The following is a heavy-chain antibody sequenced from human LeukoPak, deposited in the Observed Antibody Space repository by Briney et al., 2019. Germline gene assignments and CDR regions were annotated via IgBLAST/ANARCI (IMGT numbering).Heavy chain of an antibody. D-gene: IGHD5-18*01. J-gene: IGHJ6*03. V-gene: IGHV1-8*02. CDR2: INPNSGNT. Sequence: ASVKVSCTVSGYTFTGYYMHWVRQAPGQGLEWMGWINPNSGNTGYAQKFQGRVTMTRNTSISTAYMELSSLRSEDTAVYYCARDNGGTAMAYYYYYYMDVWGKGTTVTISS. CDR1: GYTFTGYY. CDR3: ARDNGGTAMAYYYYYYMDV.